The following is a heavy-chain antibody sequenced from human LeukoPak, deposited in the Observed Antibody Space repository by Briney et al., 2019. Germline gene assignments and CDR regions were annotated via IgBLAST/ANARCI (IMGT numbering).Heavy chain of an antibody. CDR3: ARDPEDFWSGYNTLGDYYYYMDV. CDR2: IYTSGST. V-gene: IGHV4-4*07. J-gene: IGHJ6*03. D-gene: IGHD3-3*01. CDR1: GGSISSYY. Sequence: SETLSLTCTVAGGSISSYYWSWIRQPAGKGLEWIGRIYTSGSTNYNPSLKSRVTMSVDTSKNQFSLKLSPVTAADTAVYYCARDPEDFWSGYNTLGDYYYYMDVWGKGTTVTVSS.